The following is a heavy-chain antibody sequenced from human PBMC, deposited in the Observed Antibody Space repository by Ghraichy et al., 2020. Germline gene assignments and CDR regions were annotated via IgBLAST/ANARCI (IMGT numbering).Heavy chain of an antibody. V-gene: IGHV4-59*08. Sequence: SETLSLTCTVSGCSITPNFWSWIRQPPGKGLEWVGYIYYIGSTSYNPSLKSRVAISVDTSKNQFSLKLSSVTAADTAVYYCATHGPRVLISVWGQGTTVTVSS. D-gene: IGHD3-16*01. J-gene: IGHJ6*02. CDR2: IYYIGST. CDR3: ATHGPRVLISV. CDR1: GCSITPNF.